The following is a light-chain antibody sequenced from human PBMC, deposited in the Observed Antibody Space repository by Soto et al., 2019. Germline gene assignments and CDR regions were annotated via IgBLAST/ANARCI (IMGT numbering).Light chain of an antibody. CDR1: QSVSSN. V-gene: IGKV3-15*01. Sequence: EIVMTQSPAILSVSPGERATLSCRASQSVSSNLAWFQQKPGQAPRLLIYGASTGATGIAARFSGSGSGTEFTLTISSLQSEDYAVYYCQQYNNWPPWTFGQGTKVEI. J-gene: IGKJ1*01. CDR2: GAS. CDR3: QQYNNWPPWT.